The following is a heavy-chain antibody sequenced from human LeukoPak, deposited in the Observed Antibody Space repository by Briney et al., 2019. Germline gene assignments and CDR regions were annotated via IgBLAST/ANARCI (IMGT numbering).Heavy chain of an antibody. CDR1: GFTFTSYG. CDR2: ISAYNGNT. V-gene: IGHV1-18*01. J-gene: IGHJ6*03. Sequence: ASVKVSCKASGFTFTSYGISWVRQAPGQGLEWMGWISAYNGNTNYAQKLQGRVTMTTDTSTSTVYMELKSLRADDTAVYYCARDRAGPYYMDVWGKGTTVTVSS. CDR3: ARDRAGPYYMDV.